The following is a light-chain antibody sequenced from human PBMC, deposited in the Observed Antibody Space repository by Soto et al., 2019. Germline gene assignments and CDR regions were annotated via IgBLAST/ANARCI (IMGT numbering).Light chain of an antibody. CDR1: SGSIASNY. CDR3: QSYDSSNHVV. J-gene: IGLJ2*01. Sequence: NFMLTQPHSVSESPGKTVTISCTRSSGSIASNYVQWYQQRPGSAPTTVIYEDNKRPSGFPDRFSGSIDSSSNSASLTISGLKTEDEADYYCQSYDSSNHVVFGGGTKLTVL. V-gene: IGLV6-57*04. CDR2: EDN.